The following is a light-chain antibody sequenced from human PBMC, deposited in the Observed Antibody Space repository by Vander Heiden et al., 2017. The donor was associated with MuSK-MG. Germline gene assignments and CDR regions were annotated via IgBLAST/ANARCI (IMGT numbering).Light chain of an antibody. CDR2: DAS. Sequence: DIQMTQSPSSLSASLGDRVTISCRASQSISTSLNWYQQKPGKVPKLLIYDASLLQSGVSSRFSGSGSGTDFTLTISSLQPEDFATYYCQQSDNSPRTFGHGTKVEI. V-gene: IGKV1-39*01. CDR3: QQSDNSPRT. CDR1: QSISTS. J-gene: IGKJ3*01.